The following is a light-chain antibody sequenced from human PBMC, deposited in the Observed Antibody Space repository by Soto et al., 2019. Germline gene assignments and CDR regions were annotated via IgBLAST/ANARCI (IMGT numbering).Light chain of an antibody. CDR3: RSYISSSTYV. CDR1: SSDIGRYNY. Sequence: QSVLTQPASVSGSPGQSITISCTGTSSDIGRYNYVSWYQQYPGKAPKFMIYDVSNRPSGVSNRFSGSKSGNTASLTISGLQAEDEADYYCRSYISSSTYVFGTGTKVTGL. J-gene: IGLJ1*01. V-gene: IGLV2-14*01. CDR2: DVS.